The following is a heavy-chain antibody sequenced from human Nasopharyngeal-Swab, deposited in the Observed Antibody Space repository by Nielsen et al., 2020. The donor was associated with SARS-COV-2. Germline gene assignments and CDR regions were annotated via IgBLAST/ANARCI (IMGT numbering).Heavy chain of an antibody. V-gene: IGHV4-30-4*01. D-gene: IGHD3-10*01. Sequence: SETLSLTCAVYGGPFSGYYWSWIRQPPGKGLEWIGYIYYSGSTYYNPSLKSRVTISVDTSKNQFSLKLSSVTAADTAVYYCARGHHYYGSGFQDYWGQGTLVTVSS. CDR2: IYYSGST. CDR1: GGPFSGYY. CDR3: ARGHHYYGSGFQDY. J-gene: IGHJ4*02.